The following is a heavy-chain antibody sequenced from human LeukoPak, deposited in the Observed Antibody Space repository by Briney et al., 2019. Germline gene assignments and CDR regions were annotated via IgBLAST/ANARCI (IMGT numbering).Heavy chain of an antibody. CDR1: GFTFSSYA. J-gene: IGHJ6*03. V-gene: IGHV3-30*01. CDR2: ISYDGSNK. CDR3: ARNQSSGWPYYYYYYYMDV. D-gene: IGHD6-19*01. Sequence: GRSLRLSCAASGFTFSSYAMHWVRQAPGKGLEWVAVISYDGSNKYYADSVKGRFTISRDNSKNTLYLPMNSLRAEDTAVYYCARNQSSGWPYYYYYYYMDVWGKGTTVTVSS.